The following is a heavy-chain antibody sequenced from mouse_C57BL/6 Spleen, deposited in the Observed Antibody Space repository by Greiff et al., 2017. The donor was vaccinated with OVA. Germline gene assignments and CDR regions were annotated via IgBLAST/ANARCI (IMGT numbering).Heavy chain of an antibody. J-gene: IGHJ3*01. Sequence: VQLQQPGTELVKPGASVKLSCKASGYTFTSYWMHWVKQRPGQGLEWIGNINPSNGGTNYNEKFKSKATLTVDKSSSTAYMQLSSLTSEDSAVYYWARSDYEVWAWFAYWGQGTLVTVSA. CDR3: ARSDYEVWAWFAY. CDR2: INPSNGGT. V-gene: IGHV1-53*01. CDR1: GYTFTSYW. D-gene: IGHD2-4*01.